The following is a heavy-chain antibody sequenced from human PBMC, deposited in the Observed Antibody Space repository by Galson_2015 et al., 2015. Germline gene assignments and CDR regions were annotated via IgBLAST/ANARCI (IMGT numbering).Heavy chain of an antibody. Sequence: SVKVSCKASGYTFTSYAMHWVRQAPGQRLEWMGWINAGNGNTKYSQKFQGRVTITRDTSASTAYMELSSLRSEDTAVYYCARDWSSYYDFWSGFTVDYWGQGTLVTVSS. CDR3: ARDWSSYYDFWSGFTVDY. V-gene: IGHV1-3*01. CDR1: GYTFTSYA. CDR2: INAGNGNT. J-gene: IGHJ4*02. D-gene: IGHD3-3*01.